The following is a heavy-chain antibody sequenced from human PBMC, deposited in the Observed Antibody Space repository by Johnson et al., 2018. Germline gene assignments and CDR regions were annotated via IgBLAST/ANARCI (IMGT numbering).Heavy chain of an antibody. CDR1: GFTFSDYY. CDR2: ISGSDNII. D-gene: IGHD3-22*01. CDR3: ARGRGYYDSSGYYSVAYYYYYMDV. J-gene: IGHJ6*03. V-gene: IGHV3-11*04. Sequence: QVQLVESGGGLVKXGGSXRLXCAASGFTFSDYYMSWIRQAPGRGLQWVSYISGSDNIIYYADSVKGRFTISRDNAKNSLYLQMNSLRAEDTAVYYCARGRGYYDSSGYYSVAYYYYYMDVWGKGTTVTVSS.